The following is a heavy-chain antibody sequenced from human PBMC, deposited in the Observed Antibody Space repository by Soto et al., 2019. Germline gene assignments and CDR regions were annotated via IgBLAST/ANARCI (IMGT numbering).Heavy chain of an antibody. D-gene: IGHD2-21*02. J-gene: IGHJ6*02. CDR1: GYTFTSYA. Sequence: ASVKVCCKASGYTFTSYAMHWVRQAHGQRLEWMGWINAGNGNTKYSQKFQGRVTITRDTSASTAYMERSSLRSEDTAVYYCASAYCGGDCSNYYYGMDVWGQGTTVTVSS. V-gene: IGHV1-3*01. CDR2: INAGNGNT. CDR3: ASAYCGGDCSNYYYGMDV.